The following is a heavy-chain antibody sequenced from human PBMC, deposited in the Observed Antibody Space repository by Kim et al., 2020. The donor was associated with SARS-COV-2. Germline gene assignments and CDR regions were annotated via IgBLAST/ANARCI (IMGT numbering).Heavy chain of an antibody. Sequence: GGSLRLSCAASGFTFDDYTMHWVRQAPGKGLEWVSLISWDGGSTYYADSVKGRFTISRDNSKNSLYLQMNSLRTEDTALYYCAKDIDSGSYYRSFGEWGQGTLVTVSS. V-gene: IGHV3-43*01. CDR1: GFTFDDYT. D-gene: IGHD1-26*01. CDR3: AKDIDSGSYYRSFGE. J-gene: IGHJ4*02. CDR2: ISWDGGST.